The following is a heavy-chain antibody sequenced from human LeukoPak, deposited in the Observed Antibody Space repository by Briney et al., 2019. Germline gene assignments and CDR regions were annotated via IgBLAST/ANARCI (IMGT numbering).Heavy chain of an antibody. Sequence: SQTLSLTCSVSGDSIYNGDFYWSWIRQPPGKGLEWIGYIYHSGSTYYNPSLKSRVTISVDTSKNQSSLKLSSVTAADTAVYYCASWLLAAGTDFDYWGQGTLVTVSS. CDR1: GDSIYNGDFY. J-gene: IGHJ4*02. D-gene: IGHD6-13*01. CDR3: ASWLLAAGTDFDY. V-gene: IGHV4-30-4*08. CDR2: IYHSGST.